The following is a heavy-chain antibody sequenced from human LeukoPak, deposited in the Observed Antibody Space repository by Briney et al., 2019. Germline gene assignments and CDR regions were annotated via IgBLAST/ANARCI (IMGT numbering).Heavy chain of an antibody. V-gene: IGHV4-4*09. CDR2: IYTSGST. CDR3: ARHLYDFWSGHYYMDV. Sequence: SETLSLTCTVSGGSISSYYWSWIRQPPGKGLERIGYIYTSGSTNYNPSLKSRVTISVDTSKNQFSLKLSSVTAADTAVYYCARHLYDFWSGHYYMDVWGKGTTVTVSS. J-gene: IGHJ6*03. CDR1: GGSISSYY. D-gene: IGHD3-3*01.